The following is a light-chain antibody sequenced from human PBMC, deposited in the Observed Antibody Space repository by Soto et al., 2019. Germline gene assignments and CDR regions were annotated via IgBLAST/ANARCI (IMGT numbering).Light chain of an antibody. V-gene: IGLV2-14*01. CDR1: SSDVGGYNY. Sequence: QSALTQPASVSGSPGQSITISCTGTSSDVGGYNYVSWYQQHPGKAPKLMIYDVSNRPSGVSNRFSGAKSGNTASLTISGLQAEDEADYYCRSYTSSSTPVVFGGGTKLPV. CDR2: DVS. CDR3: RSYTSSSTPVV. J-gene: IGLJ2*01.